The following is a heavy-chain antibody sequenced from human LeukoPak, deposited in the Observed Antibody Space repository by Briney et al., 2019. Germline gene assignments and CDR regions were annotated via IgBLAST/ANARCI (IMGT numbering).Heavy chain of an antibody. V-gene: IGHV1-69*04. J-gene: IGHJ3*02. Sequence: EAAVKVSCKASGGTFSTYSISWVRQAPGQGPELLGKIIRFLGMVNYAQNFQGRVTITADKSTTTAQMELSSLTSEDTAVYYCARGENCSGGSCVGGAFDIWGQGTRVTVSS. CDR3: ARGENCSGGSCVGGAFDI. CDR2: IIRFLGMV. D-gene: IGHD2-15*01. CDR1: GGTFSTYS.